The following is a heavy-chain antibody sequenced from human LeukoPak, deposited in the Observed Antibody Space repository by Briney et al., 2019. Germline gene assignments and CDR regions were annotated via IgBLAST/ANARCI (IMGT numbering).Heavy chain of an antibody. Sequence: GGSLRLSCAASGFTVSSNYMSWVRQAPGNGLEWVSVIYSGGSTYYADSVKGRFTISRDNSKNTLYLQMNSLRAEDTAVYYCARTGHRYSSGWYWGQGTLVTVSS. J-gene: IGHJ4*02. CDR3: ARTGHRYSSGWY. CDR2: IYSGGST. D-gene: IGHD6-19*01. V-gene: IGHV3-66*01. CDR1: GFTVSSNY.